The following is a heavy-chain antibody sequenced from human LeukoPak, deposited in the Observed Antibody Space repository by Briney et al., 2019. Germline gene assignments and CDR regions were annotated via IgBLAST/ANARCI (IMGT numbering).Heavy chain of an antibody. CDR3: ARARIQLWSSPYNWFDP. CDR1: GGSFSGYY. D-gene: IGHD5-18*01. V-gene: IGHV4-34*01. CDR2: INHSGST. Sequence: SETLSLTCAVYGGSFSGYYWSWIRQPPGKGLQWIGEINHSGSTNYNPSLKSRVTISVDTSKNQFSLKLSSVTAADTAVYYCARARIQLWSSPYNWFDPWGQGTLVTVSS. J-gene: IGHJ5*02.